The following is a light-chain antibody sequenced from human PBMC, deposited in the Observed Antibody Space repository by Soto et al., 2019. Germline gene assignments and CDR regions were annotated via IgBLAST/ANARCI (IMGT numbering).Light chain of an antibody. Sequence: QSALTQPASVSGSPGQSITISCTGTSSDVCGYNYVSWFQQHPGKAPKLMIYEVSNRPSGVSNRFSGSRSGNTASLTISGLQSEDEAEYYCNSYTNNNTFVFGTGTKVAVL. CDR3: NSYTNNNTFV. CDR1: SSDVCGYNY. V-gene: IGLV2-14*01. J-gene: IGLJ1*01. CDR2: EVS.